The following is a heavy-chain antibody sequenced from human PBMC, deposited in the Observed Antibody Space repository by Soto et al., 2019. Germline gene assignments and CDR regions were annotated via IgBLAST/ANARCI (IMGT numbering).Heavy chain of an antibody. J-gene: IGHJ4*02. CDR3: AQGGHVDF. Sequence: EVQLVESGGGLVQPGGSLRLSCVASGFTFSTYWMSWVRQAPGRGLEWVANMKADGSETHYVNSVKGRFTIYRDNAQTSLYLQMNSLRVEDTAVYYCAQGGHVDFCGPGTRVTVSS. CDR1: GFTFSTYW. D-gene: IGHD3-16*01. CDR2: MKADGSET. V-gene: IGHV3-7*03.